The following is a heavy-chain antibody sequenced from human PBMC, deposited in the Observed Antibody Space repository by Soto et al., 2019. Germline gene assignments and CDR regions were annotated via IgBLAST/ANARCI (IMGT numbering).Heavy chain of an antibody. J-gene: IGHJ4*02. Sequence: SETLSLTSAVSGDSVTSNVWWSWVRQPPGKGLEWIGEAYHNGLTDYNPSLKSRVTMSVDTSKNEFSLKLTSLTAADTAIYYCARDAAVPGESDRFDYWGQGTQVTAPQ. CDR3: ARDAAVPGESDRFDY. V-gene: IGHV4-4*02. CDR2: AYHNGLT. CDR1: GDSVTSNVW. D-gene: IGHD6-19*01.